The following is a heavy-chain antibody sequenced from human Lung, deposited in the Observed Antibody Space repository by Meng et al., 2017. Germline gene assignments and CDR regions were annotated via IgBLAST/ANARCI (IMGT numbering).Heavy chain of an antibody. J-gene: IGHJ4*02. D-gene: IGHD4-11*01. Sequence: QVQLRQGGAGLLKPSETLSLTCVVSGGSFSDYYWSWIRQPPGKGLEWIGEINHSGSTNYNPSLESRATISVDTSQNNLSLKLSSVTAADSAVYYCARGPTTKAHDFDYWGQGTLVTVSS. CDR3: ARGPTTKAHDFDY. V-gene: IGHV4-34*01. CDR2: INHSGST. CDR1: GGSFSDYY.